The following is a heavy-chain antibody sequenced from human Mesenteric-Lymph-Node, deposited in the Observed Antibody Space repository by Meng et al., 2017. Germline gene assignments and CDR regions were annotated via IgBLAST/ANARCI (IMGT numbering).Heavy chain of an antibody. CDR2: IYYSGNT. Sequence: GSLRLSCTVSGGSISSTTYYWGRIRQPPGKGLEWIGSIYYSGNTFYNPSLRSRLTISVDTSNNQFPLKLSSVTAADTAVYYCARGPRCSGGSCYSVTRRPFDYWGQGTLVTVSS. CDR3: ARGPRCSGGSCYSVTRRPFDY. J-gene: IGHJ4*02. V-gene: IGHV4-39*06. CDR1: GGSISSTTYY. D-gene: IGHD2-15*01.